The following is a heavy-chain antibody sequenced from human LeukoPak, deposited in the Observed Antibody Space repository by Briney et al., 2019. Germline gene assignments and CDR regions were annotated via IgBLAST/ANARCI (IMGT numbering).Heavy chain of an antibody. CDR3: ARRSTETTVSVLFDY. V-gene: IGHV4-34*01. J-gene: IGHJ4*02. CDR2: INHSGST. D-gene: IGHD4-4*01. CDR1: GGSSSGYY. Sequence: SETLSLTCAVYGGSSSGYYWSWIRQPPGKGLGWIGEINHSGSTNYNPSLKSRVTISVDTSKNQFSLKLSSVTAADTAVYYCARRSTETTVSVLFDYWGQGTLVTVSS.